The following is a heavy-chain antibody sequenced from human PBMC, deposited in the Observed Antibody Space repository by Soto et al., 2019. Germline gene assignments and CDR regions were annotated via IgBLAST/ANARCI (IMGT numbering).Heavy chain of an antibody. V-gene: IGHV4-30-4*01. CDR3: ARDTEYYDSSGSLDY. Sequence: PSETLSLTCTVSGGSISSGDYYWSWIRQPPGKGLEWIGYIYYSGSTYYNPSLKSRVTISVDTSKNQFSLKLSSVTAADTAVYYCARDTEYYDSSGSLDYWGQGTLVTVSS. CDR2: IYYSGST. J-gene: IGHJ4*02. D-gene: IGHD3-22*01. CDR1: GGSISSGDYY.